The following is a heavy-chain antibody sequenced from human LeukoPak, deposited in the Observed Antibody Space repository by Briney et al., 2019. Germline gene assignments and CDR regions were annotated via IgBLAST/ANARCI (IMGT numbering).Heavy chain of an antibody. J-gene: IGHJ4*02. CDR2: INRNGGST. Sequence: QPGGSLRLSCAASGFTFDDYDMSWVRHAPGKGLEWVSGINRNGGSTGYADSVKGRFTISRDNAKNSLYLQMNSLRAEDTALYYCAAGIAATLHWGQGTLVTVSS. D-gene: IGHD6-13*01. CDR3: AAGIAATLH. V-gene: IGHV3-20*04. CDR1: GFTFDDYD.